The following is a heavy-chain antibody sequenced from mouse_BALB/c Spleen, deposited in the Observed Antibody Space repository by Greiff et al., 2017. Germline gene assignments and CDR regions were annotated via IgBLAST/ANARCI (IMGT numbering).Heavy chain of an antibody. J-gene: IGHJ3*01. CDR1: GYTFSSYW. CDR3: ARKGYGNPWFAY. CDR2: ILPGSGST. V-gene: IGHV1-9*01. D-gene: IGHD2-1*01. Sequence: VQLQQSGAELMKPGASVKISCKATGYTFSSYWIEWVKQRPGHGLEWIGEILPGSGSTNYNEKFKGKATFTADTSSNTAYMQLSSLTSEDSAVYYCARKGYGNPWFAYWGQGTLVTVSA.